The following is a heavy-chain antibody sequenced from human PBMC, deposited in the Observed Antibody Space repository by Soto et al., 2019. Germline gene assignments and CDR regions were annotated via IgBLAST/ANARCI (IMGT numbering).Heavy chain of an antibody. J-gene: IGHJ3*02. Sequence: PGGSLRLSCEASGFIFSNYALTWVRQAPGKGLEWVSSISASGGGTYYADSVKGRFTSSRDNSKDTLYLQLNSVTPEDTAVYYCARDVAAGTYAFDIWGQGTMVTVSS. V-gene: IGHV3-23*01. CDR3: ARDVAAGTYAFDI. D-gene: IGHD6-13*01. CDR1: GFIFSNYA. CDR2: ISASGGGT.